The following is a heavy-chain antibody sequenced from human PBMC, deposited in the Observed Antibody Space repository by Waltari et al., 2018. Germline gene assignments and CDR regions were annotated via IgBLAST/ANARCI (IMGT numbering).Heavy chain of an antibody. J-gene: IGHJ4*02. Sequence: QVQLVESGGGVVQPGGSRRLSCAESGLTLSSYGRKGVRQVPGKGLEWVAFIRYDGSNKYYADSVKGRFTISRDNSKNTLYLQMNSLRAEDTAVYYCAKVSYDSSRSPVDYWGQGTLVTVSS. CDR3: AKVSYDSSRSPVDY. V-gene: IGHV3-30*02. CDR1: GLTLSSYG. D-gene: IGHD3-22*01. CDR2: IRYDGSNK.